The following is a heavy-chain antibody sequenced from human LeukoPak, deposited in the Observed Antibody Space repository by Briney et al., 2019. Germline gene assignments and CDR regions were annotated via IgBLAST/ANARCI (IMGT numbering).Heavy chain of an antibody. CDR2: IIPIFGTA. CDR1: GGTFSSYA. CDR3: ATAGYGDYEGVSDAFDI. V-gene: IGHV1-69*13. D-gene: IGHD4-17*01. Sequence: SVKVSCKASGGTFSSYAISWVRQAPGQGLEWMGGIIPIFGTANYAQKFQDRVTITADESTSTAYMELSSLRSEDTAVCYCATAGYGDYEGVSDAFDIWGQGTMVTVSS. J-gene: IGHJ3*02.